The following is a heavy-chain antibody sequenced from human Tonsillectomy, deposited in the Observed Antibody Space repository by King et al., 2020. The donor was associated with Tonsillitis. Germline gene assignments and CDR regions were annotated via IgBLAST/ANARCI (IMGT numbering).Heavy chain of an antibody. CDR3: ARLQVEKVTYRRGYYSWFDP. J-gene: IGHJ5*02. V-gene: IGHV5-51*03. CDR2: VFPRDSDT. Sequence: QLVQSGAEVKKPGESLILSCNASGFIFTNYWIGWVRQVPGKGLEWMGIVFPRDSDTKYSPSFQGQVTIPADKSINTAFLQWASLKASDTAIYYCARLQVEKVTYRRGYYSWFDPWGQGTLVTVSS. D-gene: IGHD2-15*01. CDR1: GFIFTNYW.